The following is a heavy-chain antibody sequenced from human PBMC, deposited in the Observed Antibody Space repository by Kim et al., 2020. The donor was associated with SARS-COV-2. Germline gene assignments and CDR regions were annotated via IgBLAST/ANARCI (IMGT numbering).Heavy chain of an antibody. CDR2: INHSGST. D-gene: IGHD3-22*01. V-gene: IGHV4-34*01. J-gene: IGHJ4*02. CDR3: ARVPPAYYYDSSDSLGFDC. CDR1: GGSFSGYY. Sequence: SETLSLTCAVYGGSFSGYYWSWIRQPPGKGLEWIGEINHSGSTNYNPSLKSRVTISVDTSKNQFSLKLSSVTAADTAVYYCARVPPAYYYDSSDSLGFDCWGQGTLVTVSS.